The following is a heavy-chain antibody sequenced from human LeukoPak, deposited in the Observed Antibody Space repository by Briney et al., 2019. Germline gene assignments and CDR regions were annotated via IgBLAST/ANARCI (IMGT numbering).Heavy chain of an antibody. CDR1: GGSFSNYY. CDR3: ARLALDSPLDY. CDR2: INDNGRA. J-gene: IGHJ4*02. Sequence: PSETLSLTCAVYGGSFSNYYWNWIRQPPGKGLEWLGEINDNGRANYNPSLMSRVTVSVDTSKNQFSLRLTSVTATDTAVYYCARLALDSPLDYWGQGTLVTVSS. V-gene: IGHV4-34*01.